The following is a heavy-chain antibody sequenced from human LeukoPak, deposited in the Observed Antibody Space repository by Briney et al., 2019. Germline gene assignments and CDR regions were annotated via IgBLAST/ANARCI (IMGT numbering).Heavy chain of an antibody. D-gene: IGHD3-22*01. V-gene: IGHV1-46*01. CDR3: ARDQKAYYYDSSGYSDY. Sequence: GASVKVSCKASGYTFTSYYMHWVRQAPGQGLEWMGIINPSGGSTSYAQKFQGRVTMTRDTSTSTVYMELSSLRSEDTAVYYCARDQKAYYYDSSGYSDYWGQGTLVTVSS. CDR2: INPSGGST. CDR1: GYTFTSYY. J-gene: IGHJ4*02.